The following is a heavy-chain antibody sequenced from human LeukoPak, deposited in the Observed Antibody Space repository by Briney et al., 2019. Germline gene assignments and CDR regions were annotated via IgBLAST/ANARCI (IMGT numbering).Heavy chain of an antibody. CDR3: ARGPRELLFSEYFQH. CDR1: GGTFSSYA. CDR2: IIPIFGTA. Sequence: GASVKVSCKASGGTFSSYAISWVRQAPGQGLEWMGGIIPIFGTANYAQKFQGRVTITADKSTSTAYMELSSLRSEDTAVYYCARGPRELLFSEYFQHWGQGTLVTVSS. J-gene: IGHJ1*01. D-gene: IGHD1-26*01. V-gene: IGHV1-69*06.